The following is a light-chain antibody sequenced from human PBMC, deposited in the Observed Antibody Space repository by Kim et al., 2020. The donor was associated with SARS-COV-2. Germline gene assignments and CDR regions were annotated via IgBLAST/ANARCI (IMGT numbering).Light chain of an antibody. CDR1: QSFLYTSNNKNY. Sequence: RATINCKSSQSFLYTSNNKNYLAWYQQKPGQPPKLLIYWASARESGVPDRFSGSGSGTDFTLTIDNLQAEDVAVYFCQQYSTFPLTFGGGTKLEI. CDR3: QQYSTFPLT. V-gene: IGKV4-1*01. CDR2: WAS. J-gene: IGKJ4*01.